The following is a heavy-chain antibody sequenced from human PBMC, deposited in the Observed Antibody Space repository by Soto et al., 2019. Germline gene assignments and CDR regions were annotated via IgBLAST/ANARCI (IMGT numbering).Heavy chain of an antibody. CDR2: ISYDGSNK. CDR1: GFTFSSYG. D-gene: IGHD4-17*01. J-gene: IGHJ6*02. Sequence: GGSLRLSCAASGFTFSSYGMHWVRQAPGKGLEWVAVISYDGSNKYYADSVKGRFTISRDNSKNTLYLQMNSLRAEDTAVYYCAKDIMIDYGHPRNYYYYGMDVWGQGTTVTVSS. CDR3: AKDIMIDYGHPRNYYYYGMDV. V-gene: IGHV3-30*18.